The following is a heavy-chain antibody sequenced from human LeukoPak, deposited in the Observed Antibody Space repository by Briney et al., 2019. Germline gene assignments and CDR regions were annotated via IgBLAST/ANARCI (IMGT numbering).Heavy chain of an antibody. D-gene: IGHD1-26*01. CDR3: ANWQSGSRVFFDY. CDR1: GFTFSSYS. V-gene: IGHV3-21*04. J-gene: IGHJ4*02. Sequence: KPGGSLRLSCAASGFTFSSYSMNWVRQAPGKGLEWVSAISGSSSYIYYADSVKGRFTISRDNAKNTLYLHMNSLRAEDTAVFYCANWQSGSRVFFDYWGQGTLVTVSS. CDR2: ISGSSSYI.